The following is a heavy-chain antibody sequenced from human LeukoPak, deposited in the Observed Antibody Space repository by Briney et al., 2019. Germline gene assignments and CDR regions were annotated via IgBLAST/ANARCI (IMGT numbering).Heavy chain of an antibody. Sequence: SETLSLTCTVSGGSISSYYWSWIRQPAGKGLEWIGRIYTSGSTNYNPSLKSRVTISVDKSKNQFSLKLSSVTAADTAVYYCARSHYDYVWGSYPTGGSSDYWGQGTLVTVSS. V-gene: IGHV4-4*07. CDR1: GGSISSYY. D-gene: IGHD3-16*02. J-gene: IGHJ4*02. CDR2: IYTSGST. CDR3: ARSHYDYVWGSYPTGGSSDY.